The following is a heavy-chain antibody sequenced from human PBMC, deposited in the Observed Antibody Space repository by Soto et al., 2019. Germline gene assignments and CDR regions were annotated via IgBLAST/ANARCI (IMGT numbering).Heavy chain of an antibody. CDR1: GYTFTSYG. D-gene: IGHD1-1*01. CDR2: ISAHNGNT. Sequence: QVHLVQSGAEVKKPGASVKVSCKGSGYTFTSYGITWVRQAPGQGLEWMGWISAHNGNTDYAQRLQGRVTVTRDTSTSTAYMELRSLRSDDTAVYYCARGRYGDYWGQGALVTVSS. V-gene: IGHV1-18*01. CDR3: ARGRYGDY. J-gene: IGHJ4*02.